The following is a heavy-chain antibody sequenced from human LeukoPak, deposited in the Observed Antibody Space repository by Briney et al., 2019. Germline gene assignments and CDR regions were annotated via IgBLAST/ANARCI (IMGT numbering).Heavy chain of an antibody. V-gene: IGHV1-18*01. CDR1: GYTFTSYG. CDR2: ISAYNGNT. Sequence: GASVKVSCKASGYTFTSYGISWVRQAPGQGLEWMGWISAYNGNTNYAQKLQGRVTMTTDTSTSTAYMELRSLRSDDTAVYYCARAGRYCSSTSCYSPYWGQGTLVTVSS. J-gene: IGHJ4*02. CDR3: ARAGRYCSSTSCYSPY. D-gene: IGHD2-2*01.